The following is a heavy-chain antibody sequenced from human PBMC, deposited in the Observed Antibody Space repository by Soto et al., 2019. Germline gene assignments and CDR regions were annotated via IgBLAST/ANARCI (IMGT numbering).Heavy chain of an antibody. CDR2: IYYSGST. CDR1: GGSISSYY. Sequence: QVQLQESGPGLVKPSETLSLTCTVSGGSISSYYWSWIRQPPGKGLEWIGYIYYSGSTNYNPSLKSRVTISVDTSKNQFSLKLSSVTAADTAVYYCARRWGYPFDIWGQGTMVTVSS. J-gene: IGHJ3*02. V-gene: IGHV4-59*08. CDR3: ARRWGYPFDI. D-gene: IGHD2-2*01.